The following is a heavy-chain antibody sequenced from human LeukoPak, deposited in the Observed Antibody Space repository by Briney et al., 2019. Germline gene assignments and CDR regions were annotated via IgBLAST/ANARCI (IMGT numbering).Heavy chain of an antibody. CDR3: ASGGHVDY. V-gene: IGHV3-7*01. CDR2: IREDGSEK. J-gene: IGHJ4*02. D-gene: IGHD5-12*01. Sequence: GGSLRLSCAASGFPFSNFWMTWVRQAPGKGLEWVANIREDGSEKYYVESVKGRFTISRDNAKNSLFLQMNSLRAEDTAVYYCASGGHVDYCGQGTLVTVSS. CDR1: GFPFSNFW.